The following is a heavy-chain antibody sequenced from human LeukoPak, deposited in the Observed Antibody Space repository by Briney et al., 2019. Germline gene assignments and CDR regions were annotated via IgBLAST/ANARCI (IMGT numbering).Heavy chain of an antibody. CDR2: VYYSGTT. V-gene: IGHV4-59*08. Sequence: PSETLSLTCTVSGGSISSNYWSWIRQPPGKGLEWIGYVYYSGTTNYNPSLKSRVTISVDTSKNQFSLKLSSVTAADTAVYYCASVHRAAGFDYWGQGTLVTVSS. CDR3: ASVHRAAGFDY. D-gene: IGHD6-13*01. CDR1: GGSISSNY. J-gene: IGHJ4*02.